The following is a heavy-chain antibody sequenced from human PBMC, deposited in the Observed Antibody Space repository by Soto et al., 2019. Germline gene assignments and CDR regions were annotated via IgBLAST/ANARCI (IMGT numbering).Heavy chain of an antibody. J-gene: IGHJ2*01. CDR3: AREIIPLTTDWYFDL. Sequence: QVQLQESGPGLVKPSETLSLTCTVSGGSISGGVYYWSWIRQPPGKGLEWIGYIYDSGSTYYNPSLKSLVTISVDTAKNQFSLRLSSVTAADTAVYYCAREIIPLTTDWYFDLWGRGALVTVS. CDR1: GGSISGGVYY. CDR2: IYDSGST. D-gene: IGHD4-17*01. V-gene: IGHV4-30-4*01.